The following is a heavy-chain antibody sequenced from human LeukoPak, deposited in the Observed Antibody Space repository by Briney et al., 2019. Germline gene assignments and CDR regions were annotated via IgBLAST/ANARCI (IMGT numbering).Heavy chain of an antibody. J-gene: IGHJ4*02. CDR2: TRFDGSIK. D-gene: IGHD1-1*01. Sequence: GGSLRLSCAMSGFIFSDYGFHWVRQAPGKGLEWVAVTRFDGSIKQYADSVKGRFTISRDDSKNTLYLQMNSLKSEDTAVYYCXRWGGTRQYYFDXWGRGTLVTVSS. CDR1: GFIFSDYG. CDR3: XRWGGTRQYYFDX. V-gene: IGHV3-33*03.